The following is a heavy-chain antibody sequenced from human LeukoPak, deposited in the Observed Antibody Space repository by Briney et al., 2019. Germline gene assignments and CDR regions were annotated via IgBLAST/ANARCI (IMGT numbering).Heavy chain of an antibody. CDR2: ISGSGGST. Sequence: GGSLRLSCAASGFTFSSYAMSWVRQAPGKGLEWVSAISGSGGSTYYADSVKGRFTISRDNSKNTLYLQMNSLRAEDTAVYYCASRYYDSSGTYWGQGTLVTVSS. V-gene: IGHV3-23*01. J-gene: IGHJ4*02. CDR1: GFTFSSYA. CDR3: ASRYYDSSGTY. D-gene: IGHD3-22*01.